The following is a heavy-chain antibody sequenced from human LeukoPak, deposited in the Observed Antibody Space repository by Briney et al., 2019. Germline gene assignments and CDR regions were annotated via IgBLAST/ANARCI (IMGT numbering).Heavy chain of an antibody. CDR1: GGSISSGSYY. CDR2: IYSSGST. D-gene: IGHD5-18*01. Sequence: KASETLSLTRTVSGGSISSGSYYWSWLRQPAGKGLEWIWRIYSSGSTNHNPSLKSRVTISVDTSKNQFSLKLSSVTAADTAVYYCARESGGYSYGSFDYWGQGTLVIVSS. CDR3: ARESGGYSYGSFDY. V-gene: IGHV4-61*02. J-gene: IGHJ4*02.